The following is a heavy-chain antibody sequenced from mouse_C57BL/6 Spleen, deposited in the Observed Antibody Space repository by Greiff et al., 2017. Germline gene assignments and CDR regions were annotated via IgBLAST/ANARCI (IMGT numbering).Heavy chain of an antibody. Sequence: EVQLQESGGGLVQPGGSMKLSCVASGFTFSNYWMNWVRQSPEKGLEWVAQIRLKSGNYATHYAESVKGRFTISRDDSKNSVYLKMHNLKAEDTGIYYYTRYDYDWYFDVWGTGTTVTVSS. D-gene: IGHD2-4*01. J-gene: IGHJ1*03. V-gene: IGHV6-3*01. CDR1: GFTFSNYW. CDR2: IRLKSGNYAT. CDR3: TRYDYDWYFDV.